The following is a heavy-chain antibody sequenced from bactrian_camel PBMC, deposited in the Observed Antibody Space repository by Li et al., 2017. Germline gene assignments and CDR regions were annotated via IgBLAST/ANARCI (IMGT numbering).Heavy chain of an antibody. CDR3: AEGRGSRGEHCYSLNY. CDR2: IYTGRDSK. J-gene: IGHJ4*01. CDR1: EYTFSNDC. Sequence: VQLVESGGGSVQPGGTLTLSCEASEYTFSNDCMGWFRKAPGKQFEGVAGIYTGRDSKHYVDSVKGRFSISQDNAKNTVYLQMSNLQPEDTAMYYCAEGRGSRGEHCYSLNYWGQGTQVTVSS. V-gene: IGHV3S40*01. D-gene: IGHD6*01.